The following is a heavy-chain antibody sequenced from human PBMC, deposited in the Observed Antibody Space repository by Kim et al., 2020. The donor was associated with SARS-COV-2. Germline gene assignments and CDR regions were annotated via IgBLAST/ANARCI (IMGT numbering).Heavy chain of an antibody. CDR1: GFTFSSYA. Sequence: GGSLRLSCAASGFTFSSYAMHWVRQAPGKGLEWVAVISYDGSNKYYADSVKGRFTISRDNSKNTLYLQMNSLRAEDTAVYYCAREPGVGAPEYYFDYWGQGTLVTVSS. J-gene: IGHJ4*02. CDR2: ISYDGSNK. V-gene: IGHV3-30*04. D-gene: IGHD1-26*01. CDR3: AREPGVGAPEYYFDY.